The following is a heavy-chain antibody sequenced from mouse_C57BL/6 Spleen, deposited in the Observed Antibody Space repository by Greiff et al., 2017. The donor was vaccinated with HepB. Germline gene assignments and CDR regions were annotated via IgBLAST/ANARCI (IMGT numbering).Heavy chain of an antibody. D-gene: IGHD2-3*01. CDR3: ARSDDGYYSYAMDY. V-gene: IGHV1-69*01. CDR1: GYTFTSYW. CDR2: IDPSDSYT. J-gene: IGHJ4*01. Sequence: VQLQQPGAELVMPGASVKLSCKASGYTFTSYWMHWVKQRPGQGLEWIGEIDPSDSYTNYNQKFKGKSTLTVDKSSSTAYMQLSSLTSEDSAVYYCARSDDGYYSYAMDYWGQGTSVTVSS.